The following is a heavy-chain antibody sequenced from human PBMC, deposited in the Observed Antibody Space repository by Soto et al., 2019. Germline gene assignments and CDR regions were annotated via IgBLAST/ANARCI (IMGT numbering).Heavy chain of an antibody. CDR1: GGSISSSSYY. D-gene: IGHD6-19*01. CDR3: VCNAVNSSGFTDY. V-gene: IGHV4-39*01. J-gene: IGHJ4*02. Sequence: SETLSLTCTVSGGSISSSSYYWGWIRQPPGKGLEWIGSIYYSGSTYYNPSLKSRVTISVDTSKNQFSLKLSSVTAADTAVYYCVCNAVNSSGFTDYWGQVPLVPVSS. CDR2: IYYSGST.